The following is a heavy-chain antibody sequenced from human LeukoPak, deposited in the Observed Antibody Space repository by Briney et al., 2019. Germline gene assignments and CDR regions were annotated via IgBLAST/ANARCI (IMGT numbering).Heavy chain of an antibody. J-gene: IGHJ4*02. Sequence: GGSLRLSCAASGFTFSSYEMNWVRQAPGKGLEWVSYISSSGSTIYYADSVKGRFTISRDNAKNSLYLQMNSLRAEDTAVYYCVGGYSSSWYNRGVDYWGQGTLVTVSS. CDR2: ISSSGSTI. V-gene: IGHV3-48*03. CDR1: GFTFSSYE. D-gene: IGHD6-13*01. CDR3: VGGYSSSWYNRGVDY.